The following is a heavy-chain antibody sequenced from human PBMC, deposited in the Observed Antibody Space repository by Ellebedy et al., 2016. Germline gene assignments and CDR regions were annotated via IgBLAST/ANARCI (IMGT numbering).Heavy chain of an antibody. J-gene: IGHJ3*02. V-gene: IGHV1-58*01. CDR2: IVVGSGNT. D-gene: IGHD3-9*01. Sequence: SVKVSCXASGFTFTSSAVQWVRQARGQRLEWIGWIVVGSGNTNYAQKFQERVTITRDMSTSTAYMELSSLRSEDTAVYYCAAGRYYDILTGYYVDAFDIWGQGTMVTVSS. CDR1: GFTFTSSA. CDR3: AAGRYYDILTGYYVDAFDI.